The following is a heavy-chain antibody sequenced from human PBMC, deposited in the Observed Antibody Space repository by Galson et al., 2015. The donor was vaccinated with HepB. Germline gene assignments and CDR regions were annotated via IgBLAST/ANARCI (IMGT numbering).Heavy chain of an antibody. D-gene: IGHD1-14*01. CDR2: ISGSGGST. CDR1: GFTFSSYA. V-gene: IGHV3-23*01. Sequence: SLRLSCAASGFTFSSYAMSWVRQAPGKGLEWVSAISGSGGSTYYADSVKGRFTISRDNSKNTLYLQMNSLRAEDTAVYYCAKRGALPLWYFDLWGRGTLVTVSS. CDR3: AKRGALPLWYFDL. J-gene: IGHJ2*01.